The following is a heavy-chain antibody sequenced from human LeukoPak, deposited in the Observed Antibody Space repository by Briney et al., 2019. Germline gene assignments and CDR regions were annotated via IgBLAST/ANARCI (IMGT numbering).Heavy chain of an antibody. V-gene: IGHV4-61*02. J-gene: IGHJ6*03. CDR1: GGSINSGSYY. Sequence: SETLSLTCTVSGGSINSGSYYWSWIRQPAGKGLEWIGRIYTSGSTNYNPSLKSRVTISVDTSKNQFSLKVSSVSAADTAVYYCARESTYYDILSDYVAGYYYMDVWGKGTTVTVSS. CDR3: ARESTYYDILSDYVAGYYYMDV. CDR2: IYTSGST. D-gene: IGHD3-9*01.